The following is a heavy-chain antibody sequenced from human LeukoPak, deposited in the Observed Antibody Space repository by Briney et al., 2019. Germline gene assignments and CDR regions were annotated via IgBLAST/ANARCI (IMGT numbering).Heavy chain of an antibody. D-gene: IGHD3-22*01. CDR3: ARSPYYYDSSGYAFAY. V-gene: IGHV4-39*07. CDR1: GGSISSSSYY. Sequence: SETLSLTCTVSGGSISSSSYYWGWIRQPPGKGLEWIGSIYYSGSTYYNPSLKSRVTISVDTSKNQFSLKLSSVTAADTAVYYCARSPYYYDSSGYAFAYWGQGTLVTVSS. J-gene: IGHJ4*02. CDR2: IYYSGST.